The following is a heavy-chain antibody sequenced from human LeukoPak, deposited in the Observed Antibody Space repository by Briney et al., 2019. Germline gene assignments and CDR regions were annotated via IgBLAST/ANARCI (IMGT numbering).Heavy chain of an antibody. CDR3: ARHVDTAMATGFGY. V-gene: IGHV5-51*01. J-gene: IGHJ4*02. CDR2: IYPADSDT. Sequence: GESLKISCKGSGYSFTSYWIGWGRQLPGKGLGWMGIIYPADSDTTYSPSFQGQVTISADKSISTAYLQWNSLKASDTAMYYCARHVDTAMATGFGYWGQGTLVTVSS. CDR1: GYSFTSYW. D-gene: IGHD5-18*01.